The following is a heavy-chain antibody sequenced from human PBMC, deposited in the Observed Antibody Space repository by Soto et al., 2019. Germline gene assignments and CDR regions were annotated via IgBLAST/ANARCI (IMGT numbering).Heavy chain of an antibody. J-gene: IGHJ6*03. Sequence: SETMSLPCTVSGDSITSTNHYWGWNRQPPGMGLGWIENIYYAGSTFYNPSLKSRVAIPIKTWKNQFSLNLTSVTATDPAVYYCTTVVIPGNRHMD. V-gene: IGHV4-39*07. CDR3: TTVVIPGNRHMD. D-gene: IGHD2-21*01. CDR1: GDSITSTNHY. CDR2: IYYAGST.